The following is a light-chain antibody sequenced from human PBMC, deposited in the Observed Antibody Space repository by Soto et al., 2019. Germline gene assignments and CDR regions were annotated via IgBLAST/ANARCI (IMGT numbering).Light chain of an antibody. J-gene: IGLJ2*01. CDR1: GSDVGGYDF. V-gene: IGLV2-11*01. CDR3: CSFAGTYTVV. Sequence: QSVLTQPRSVSGSPGQSVTLSCSGSGSDVGGYDFVSWYQQHPGEAPKLIIYDVSKRPSGVPDRYSGSKSGNTASLTISGLQAEDEADYYCCSFAGTYTVVFGGGTKLTVL. CDR2: DVS.